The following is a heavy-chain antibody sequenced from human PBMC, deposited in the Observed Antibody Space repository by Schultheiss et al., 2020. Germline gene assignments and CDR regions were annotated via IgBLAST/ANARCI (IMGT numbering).Heavy chain of an antibody. J-gene: IGHJ6*03. CDR3: ARVPSNWNLGPVHYYMDV. CDR1: GFTFNTFT. CDR2: ISSSSSYI. Sequence: GGSQRLACAASGFTFNTFTLHWVRLVPGKGLEWVSSISSSSSYIYYADSVKGRFTISRDNAKNSLYLQMNSLRAEDTAVYYCARVPSNWNLGPVHYYMDVWGKGTTVTSP. D-gene: IGHD1-7*01. V-gene: IGHV3-21*04.